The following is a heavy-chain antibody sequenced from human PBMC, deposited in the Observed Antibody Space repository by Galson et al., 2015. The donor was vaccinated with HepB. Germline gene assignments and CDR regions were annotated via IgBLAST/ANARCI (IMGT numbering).Heavy chain of an antibody. V-gene: IGHV4-34*01. CDR3: ARGVRGDRGGAFDI. J-gene: IGHJ3*02. Sequence: ETLSLTCAVYGGSFSSYYWNWIRQSPGKGLEWIGEINHNGNTNYNPSLKSRVTMSVDTSRNQFSLKLTSVTAADTAVYYCARGVRGDRGGAFDIWGQGTMVTVSS. D-gene: IGHD3-10*01. CDR2: INHNGNT. CDR1: GGSFSSYY.